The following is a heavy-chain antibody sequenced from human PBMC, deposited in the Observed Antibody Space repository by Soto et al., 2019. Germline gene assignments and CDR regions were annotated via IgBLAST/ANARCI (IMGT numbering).Heavy chain of an antibody. V-gene: IGHV3-33*01. Sequence: QVQLVESGGGVVQPGRSLRLSCAASGFTFSSHGMHLVRQAPGKGLEWVAVILYDGSNKYYADSVKGRFTISRDDSKNMVYLQMSSLRAEDTAVYYCVRDGWYSIQAPYWGQGTLVTVSS. CDR3: VRDGWYSIQAPY. D-gene: IGHD6-19*01. J-gene: IGHJ4*02. CDR1: GFTFSSHG. CDR2: ILYDGSNK.